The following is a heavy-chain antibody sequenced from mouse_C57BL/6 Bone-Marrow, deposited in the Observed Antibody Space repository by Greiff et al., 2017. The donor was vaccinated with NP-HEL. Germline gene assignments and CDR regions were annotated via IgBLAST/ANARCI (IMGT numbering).Heavy chain of an antibody. CDR1: GYSFTGYY. CDR2: INPSTGGT. D-gene: IGHD1-1*01. V-gene: IGHV1-42*01. Sequence: EVQLQQSGPELVKPGASVKISCKASGYSFTGYYMNWVKQSPEKSLEWIGEINPSTGGTTYNQKFKAKATLTVDKSSSTAYMQLKSLTSEDSAVYYCARSPHYYGSSYWGQGTTLTVSS. J-gene: IGHJ2*01. CDR3: ARSPHYYGSSY.